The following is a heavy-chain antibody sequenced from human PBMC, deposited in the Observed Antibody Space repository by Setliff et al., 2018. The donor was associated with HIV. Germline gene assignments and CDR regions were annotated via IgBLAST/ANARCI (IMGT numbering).Heavy chain of an antibody. V-gene: IGHV4-59*01. J-gene: IGHJ3*01. D-gene: IGHD5-12*01. CDR1: GGSISTYY. Sequence: KTSETLSLTCTVSGGSISTYYWNWIRQSPGTGLEWIGGINYRGVTYYDPSLKSRVTFSLDTSKNQFSLTLTSVTAADTAVYYCARDSNPAGSPGYEYARRGAFDLWGPGTPVTVSS. CDR3: ARDSNPAGSPGYEYARRGAFDL. CDR2: INYRGVT.